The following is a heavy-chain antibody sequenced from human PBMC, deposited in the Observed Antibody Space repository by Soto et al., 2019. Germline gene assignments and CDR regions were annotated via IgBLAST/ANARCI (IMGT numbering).Heavy chain of an antibody. D-gene: IGHD4-17*01. Sequence: GGSLKLSCAASGFTFSDHYIDWARQAPGKGLEWVGRTRNKLSVYTTEYAASVKGRFTFSRDDSKNSLYLQMNSLKTEDTAVYYCARELTTVLTGDAFDIWCPGTMVTVS. V-gene: IGHV3-72*01. J-gene: IGHJ3*02. CDR2: TRNKLSVYTT. CDR3: ARELTTVLTGDAFDI. CDR1: GFTFSDHY.